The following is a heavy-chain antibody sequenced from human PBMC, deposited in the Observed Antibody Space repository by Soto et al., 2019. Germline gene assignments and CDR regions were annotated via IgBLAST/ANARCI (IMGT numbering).Heavy chain of an antibody. V-gene: IGHV1-69*13. CDR2: IIPIFGTA. CDR3: ARTGENVLKIAAAGYWFDP. J-gene: IGHJ5*02. Sequence: SVKVSCKASGGTFSSYAISWVRQAPGQGLEWMGGIIPIFGTANYAQRFQGRVTITADESTSTAYMELSSLRSEDTAVYYCARTGENVLKIAAAGYWFDPWGQGTLVTVSS. D-gene: IGHD6-13*01. CDR1: GGTFSSYA.